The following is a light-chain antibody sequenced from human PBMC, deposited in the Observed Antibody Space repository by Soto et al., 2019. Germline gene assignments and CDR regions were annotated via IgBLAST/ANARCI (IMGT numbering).Light chain of an antibody. CDR2: DAS. CDR1: QSVSSY. Sequence: IVLTRCESDVSLSPGEISTPSCRASQSVSSYLAWYQQKPGQAPRLLIYDASNRATGIPARFSGSGSGTDFALTISSLEPEDFAVYFCQQRNNWPNTFGQGTRLEIK. J-gene: IGKJ5*01. V-gene: IGKV3-11*01. CDR3: QQRNNWPNT.